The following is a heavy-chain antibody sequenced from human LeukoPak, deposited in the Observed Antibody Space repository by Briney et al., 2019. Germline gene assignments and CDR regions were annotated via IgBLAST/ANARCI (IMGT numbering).Heavy chain of an antibody. Sequence: GASVKVSCKVSGYTLTELSTHWVRQAPGKGLEWMGGFDPEDGETIYAQKFQGRVTMTEDTSTDTAYMELSSLRSEDTAVYYCARNLEQMPPHVTGDYWGQGTLVTVSS. D-gene: IGHD1/OR15-1a*01. CDR1: GYTLTELS. CDR2: FDPEDGET. J-gene: IGHJ4*02. CDR3: ARNLEQMPPHVTGDY. V-gene: IGHV1-24*01.